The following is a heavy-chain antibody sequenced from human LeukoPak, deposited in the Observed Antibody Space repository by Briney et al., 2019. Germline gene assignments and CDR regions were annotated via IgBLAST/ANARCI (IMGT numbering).Heavy chain of an antibody. Sequence: GGSLRLSCAASGFNFSAYEMNWVRQAPGKGLERVSYIGSSGSTVYYADSVKGRFTISRDNAKNSLYMQMESLRDEDTAIYYCARDPYSGSYEAYYYYYMDVWGKGTTVTISS. V-gene: IGHV3-48*03. D-gene: IGHD1-26*01. CDR3: ARDPYSGSYEAYYYYYMDV. CDR1: GFNFSAYE. J-gene: IGHJ6*03. CDR2: IGSSGSTV.